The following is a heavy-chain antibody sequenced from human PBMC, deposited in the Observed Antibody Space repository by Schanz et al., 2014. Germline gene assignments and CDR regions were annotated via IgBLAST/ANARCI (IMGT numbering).Heavy chain of an antibody. CDR3: AKDPSHGDYDYYFDY. J-gene: IGHJ4*02. Sequence: DVQLLESGGGLVQPGGSLRLSCAASGFTFNSYAMTWVRQAPGKGLEWVSSISHSGGSTYYADSVKGRFTISRDNSKNTLYLQMNSLRAEDTAVYYCAKDPSHGDYDYYFDYSGQGTLVTVSS. D-gene: IGHD3-22*01. CDR2: ISHSGGST. V-gene: IGHV3-23*01. CDR1: GFTFNSYA.